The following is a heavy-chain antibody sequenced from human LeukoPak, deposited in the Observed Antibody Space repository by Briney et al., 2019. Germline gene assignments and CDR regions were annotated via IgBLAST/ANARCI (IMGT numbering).Heavy chain of an antibody. CDR2: IWYDGSNK. CDR3: ARGYSYDILTGYDYFDY. V-gene: IGHV3-33*01. Sequence: GRSLRLSCAASGFTFSSYGMHWVRQAPGKGLEWVAVIWYDGSNKFYADSVKGRFIISRDNSKNTLYLQMNSLRAEDTAVYYCARGYSYDILTGYDYFDYWGQGALVTVSS. D-gene: IGHD3-9*01. CDR1: GFTFSSYG. J-gene: IGHJ4*02.